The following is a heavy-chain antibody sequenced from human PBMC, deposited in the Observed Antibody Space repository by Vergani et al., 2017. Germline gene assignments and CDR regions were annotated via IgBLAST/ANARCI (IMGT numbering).Heavy chain of an antibody. Sequence: QVQLQESGPGLMKPSETLSLTCTVSGGSISSYYWSWIRQTAGKGLEWLGRTYARGSATYNPSLKSRLSMSVDTSKNQFSLKLSSVTAADTAVYYCARARGGSSWIFYYFDYWGQGTLVTVSS. J-gene: IGHJ4*02. CDR3: ARARGGSSWIFYYFDY. CDR1: GGSISSYY. V-gene: IGHV4-4*07. CDR2: TYARGSA. D-gene: IGHD6-13*01.